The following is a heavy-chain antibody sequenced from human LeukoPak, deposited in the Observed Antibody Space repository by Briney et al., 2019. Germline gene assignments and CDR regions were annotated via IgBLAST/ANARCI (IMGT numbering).Heavy chain of an antibody. CDR1: GGSISGYY. CDR2: IYYSGTT. V-gene: IGHV4-59*01. D-gene: IGHD1-14*01. J-gene: IGHJ5*02. Sequence: TSETLSLTCNVSGGSISGYYWSWIRQPAGKGLEWIGYIYYSGTTYYNPSLRSRVTISIDTSKNQFSLRLSSVTAADTAVYYCARRPEGWFDPWGQGTLVTVSS. CDR3: ARRPEGWFDP.